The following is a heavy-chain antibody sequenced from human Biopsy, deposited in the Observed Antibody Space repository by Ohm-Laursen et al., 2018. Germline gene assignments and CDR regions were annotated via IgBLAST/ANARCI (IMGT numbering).Heavy chain of an antibody. D-gene: IGHD3-22*01. CDR2: VYYTGST. CDR1: GESSRSYY. V-gene: IGHV4-59*01. CDR3: ARDRGYYSDRTVPGYFDL. Sequence: LSLICTVCGESSRSYYWSWIRQPPGKGLEWIGYVYYTGSTDYNPSLQSRVTISVDTSKNHFSLRLRSVTPADTAIYYCARDRGYYSDRTVPGYFDLWGRGTLVTVSS. J-gene: IGHJ2*01.